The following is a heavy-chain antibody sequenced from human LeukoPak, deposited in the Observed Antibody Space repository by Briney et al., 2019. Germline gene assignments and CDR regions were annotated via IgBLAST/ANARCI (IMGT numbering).Heavy chain of an antibody. J-gene: IGHJ4*02. V-gene: IGHV3-23*01. CDR3: AKGWLQFYYFDY. D-gene: IGHD5-24*01. Sequence: GGSLRLSCAASGFTFSSYAMSWVRQAPGKGLEWVLAISGSGGSTYYADSVKGRFTISRDNSKNTLYLQMNSLRAEDTAVYYCAKGWLQFYYFDYWGQGTLVTVSS. CDR2: ISGSGGST. CDR1: GFTFSSYA.